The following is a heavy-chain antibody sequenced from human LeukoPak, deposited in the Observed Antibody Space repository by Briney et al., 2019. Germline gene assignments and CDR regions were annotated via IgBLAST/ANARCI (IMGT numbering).Heavy chain of an antibody. CDR3: ARMGSGGIDINDY. CDR1: GYTFTTYP. CDR2: INPNNGNI. D-gene: IGHD1-14*01. V-gene: IGHV1-18*01. Sequence: ASVKVSCKTSGYTFTTYPIAWVRQAPGQGLEWMAWINPNNGNINSAKKFQGRVTVTTDTSTSTAYMELSSLRSEDTAVYYCARMGSGGIDINDYWGQGTLVTVSS. J-gene: IGHJ4*02.